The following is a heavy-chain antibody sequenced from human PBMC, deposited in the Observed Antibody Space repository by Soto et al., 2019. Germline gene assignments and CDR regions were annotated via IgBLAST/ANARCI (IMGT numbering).Heavy chain of an antibody. V-gene: IGHV3-23*01. D-gene: IGHD2-15*01. CDR3: AKQPARDDSQYYFDS. J-gene: IGHJ4*02. Sequence: EVQLLESGGNLVQPGGSLRLSCVASGFTFSTYAMNWVRRAPGKGLEWVSTISGSGGSTYYADPVKGRFTIARDNAKNTLYLQMTSLRAEDTAAYHCAKQPARDDSQYYFDSWGQGALVTVSS. CDR1: GFTFSTYA. CDR2: ISGSGGST.